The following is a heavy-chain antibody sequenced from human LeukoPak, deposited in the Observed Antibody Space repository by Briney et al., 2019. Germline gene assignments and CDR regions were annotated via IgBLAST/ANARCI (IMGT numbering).Heavy chain of an antibody. D-gene: IGHD3-3*01. CDR1: GFTFSSYA. CDR2: ISGSGGST. V-gene: IGHV3-23*01. CDR3: AKGGWLLSNAFDI. Sequence: GGSLRLSCAASGFTFSSYAMRWVRQAPGKGLEWVSAISGSGGSTYYADSVKGRFTISRDNSKNTLYLQMNSLRAEDTAVYYCAKGGWLLSNAFDIWGQGTMVTVSS. J-gene: IGHJ3*02.